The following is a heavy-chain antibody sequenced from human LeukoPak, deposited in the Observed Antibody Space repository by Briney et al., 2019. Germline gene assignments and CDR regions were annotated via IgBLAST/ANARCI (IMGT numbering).Heavy chain of an antibody. Sequence: GSSVKVSCKAPGGTFSSYAISWVRQAPGQGLEWMGGIIPIFGTANYAQKFQGRVTVTMDESTSTAYMELSSLRSEDTAVYYCARVSGGIAADCLFDPWGQGTLVTVSS. CDR1: GGTFSSYA. J-gene: IGHJ5*02. CDR3: ARVSGGIAADCLFDP. CDR2: IIPIFGTA. V-gene: IGHV1-69*05. D-gene: IGHD6-13*01.